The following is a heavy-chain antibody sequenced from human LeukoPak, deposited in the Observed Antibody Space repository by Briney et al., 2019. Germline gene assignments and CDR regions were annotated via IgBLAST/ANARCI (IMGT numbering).Heavy chain of an antibody. CDR1: GGSVSSTNW. CDR3: AREGGFYRPLDY. V-gene: IGHV4-4*02. D-gene: IGHD6-25*01. Sequence: SETLSLTCGVSGGSVSSTNWWTLIRQPPGKGLEWIGEVHLDGRTNFNPSLKSRLTMSVDLSENHVSLKLTSVTAADTAVYYCAREGGFYRPLDYSGQGTLVTVS. J-gene: IGHJ4*02. CDR2: VHLDGRT.